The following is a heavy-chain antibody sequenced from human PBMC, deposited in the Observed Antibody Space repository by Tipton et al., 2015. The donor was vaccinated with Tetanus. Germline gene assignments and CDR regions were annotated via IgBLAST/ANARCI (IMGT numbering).Heavy chain of an antibody. CDR3: ARGRGTGYCSGGSCRRAFDI. CDR2: INHSGST. CDR1: GGSFSGYY. V-gene: IGHV4-34*01. J-gene: IGHJ3*02. D-gene: IGHD2-15*01. Sequence: TLSLTCAVYGGSFSGYYWSWIRQPPGKGLEWIGEINHSGSTNYNPSLKSRVTISVDTSKYQFSLKLSSVTAADTAVYYCARGRGTGYCSGGSCRRAFDIWGQGTMVTVSS.